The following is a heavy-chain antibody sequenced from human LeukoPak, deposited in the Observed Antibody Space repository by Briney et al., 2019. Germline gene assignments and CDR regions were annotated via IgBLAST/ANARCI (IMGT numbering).Heavy chain of an antibody. V-gene: IGHV3-30*02. Sequence: GGSLRLSCGASGFTFSSYGMHWVRQAPGKGLEWVAFIRYDGSNKYYADSVKGRFTISRDNSKNTLYLQMNSLRAEDTAVYYCAKVYSGSYSLDYWGQGKLVTVSS. D-gene: IGHD1-26*01. CDR3: AKVYSGSYSLDY. J-gene: IGHJ4*02. CDR1: GFTFSSYG. CDR2: IRYDGSNK.